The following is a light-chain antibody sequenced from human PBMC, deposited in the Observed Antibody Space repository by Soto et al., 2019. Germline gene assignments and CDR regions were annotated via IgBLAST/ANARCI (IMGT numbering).Light chain of an antibody. V-gene: IGLV3-21*02. CDR3: QVWDSSSDHVV. Sequence: SYELTQPPSVSVAPGQTARITCGGNNIGSKSVHWYQQKPRQAPVLVVYDDSDRPSGIPERFSGSNSGNTATLTTGRVEAGDEADYYCQVWDSSSDHVVFGGGTKVTVL. CDR2: DDS. CDR1: NIGSKS. J-gene: IGLJ2*01.